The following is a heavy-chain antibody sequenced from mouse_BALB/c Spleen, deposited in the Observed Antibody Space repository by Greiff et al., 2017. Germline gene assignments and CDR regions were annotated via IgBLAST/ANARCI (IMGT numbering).Heavy chain of an antibody. Sequence: EVHLVESGTVLARPGASVKMSCKASGYTFTSYWVHWVRQRPGQGLEWIGAIYPGNSDTSYTQKFKGKAKLNAVTSTSTAYMVLSSLTNEDSAVYACTRKGAYGNCDYYAMDYWGQGTSVTVSS. J-gene: IGHJ4*01. CDR2: IYPGNSDT. D-gene: IGHD2-1*01. CDR3: TRKGAYGNCDYYAMDY. CDR1: GYTFTSYW. V-gene: IGHV1-5*01.